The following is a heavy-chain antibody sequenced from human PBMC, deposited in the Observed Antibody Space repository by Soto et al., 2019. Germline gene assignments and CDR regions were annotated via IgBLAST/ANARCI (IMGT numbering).Heavy chain of an antibody. Sequence: GGSLRLSCAASGFTFSSYGMHWVRQAPGKGLEWVAVISYDGSNKYYADSVKGRFTISRDNSKNTLYLQMNSLRAEDTAVYYCAKDLFSFVVINCFDYWGQGTLVTVSS. CDR1: GFTFSSYG. J-gene: IGHJ4*02. V-gene: IGHV3-30*18. CDR3: AKDLFSFVVINCFDY. CDR2: ISYDGSNK. D-gene: IGHD3-22*01.